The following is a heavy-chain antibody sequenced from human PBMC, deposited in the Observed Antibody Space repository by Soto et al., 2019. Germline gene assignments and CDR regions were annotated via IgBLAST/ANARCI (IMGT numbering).Heavy chain of an antibody. CDR1: GYTFTNYG. Sequence: QVQMVQSGPEVKKPGASVKVSCKTSGYTFTNYGVAWVRQAPGQGLEWMGWISTSKGDTTYAQRFQGRVTMTTDTSTSTAYMEVRSLRSDDTAVYYCATRSPAFDFWGQGTLVTVSS. CDR2: ISTSKGDT. J-gene: IGHJ4*02. CDR3: ATRSPAFDF. V-gene: IGHV1-18*01.